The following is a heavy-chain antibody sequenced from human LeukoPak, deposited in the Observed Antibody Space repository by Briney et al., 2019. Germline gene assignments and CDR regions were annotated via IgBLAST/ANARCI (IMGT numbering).Heavy chain of an antibody. CDR2: IYYSGST. J-gene: IGHJ4*02. D-gene: IGHD6-13*01. Sequence: PSETLSLTCSVSGGSISNYYWSWIRQSPGMGLEWIGYIYYSGSTSYDPSFKSRVNMSVDTSKYQFSLNLSSVTPADTAVYYCARRKVTAAGSDFDYWGQGILVTVSS. CDR1: GGSISNYY. CDR3: ARRKVTAAGSDFDY. V-gene: IGHV4-59*01.